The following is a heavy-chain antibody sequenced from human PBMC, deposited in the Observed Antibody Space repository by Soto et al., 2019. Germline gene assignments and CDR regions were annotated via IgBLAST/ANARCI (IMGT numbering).Heavy chain of an antibody. CDR2: IYYSGST. D-gene: IGHD2-21*02. CDR1: GGSISSGGYY. V-gene: IGHV4-31*03. Sequence: TSETLSLTCTVSGGSISSGGYYWSWIRQHPGKGLEWIGYIYYSGSTYYNPSLKSRVTISVDTSKNQFSLKLSSVIAADTAVYYCARAVTDYYFDYWGQATRVTVSS. CDR3: ARAVTDYYFDY. J-gene: IGHJ4*02.